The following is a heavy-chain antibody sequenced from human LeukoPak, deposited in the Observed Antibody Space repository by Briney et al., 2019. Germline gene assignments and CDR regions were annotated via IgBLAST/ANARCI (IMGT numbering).Heavy chain of an antibody. CDR2: IYYSGST. CDR3: ASGPGGDFWSDRIDY. J-gene: IGHJ4*02. D-gene: IGHD3-3*01. Sequence: PSETLSLTCTVSGGSISSSSYYWGWIRQPPGKGLEWIGSIYYSGSTYYNPSLKSRVTISVDTSKNQFSLKLSSVTAADTAVYYCASGPGGDFWSDRIDYWGQGTLVTVSS. CDR1: GGSISSSSYY. V-gene: IGHV4-39*07.